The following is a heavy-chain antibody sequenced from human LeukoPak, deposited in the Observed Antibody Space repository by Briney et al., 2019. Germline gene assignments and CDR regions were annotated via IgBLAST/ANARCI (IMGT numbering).Heavy chain of an antibody. Sequence: GGSLRLSCAASRFVFSTYAMHWVRQAPGKGLEYVSGISGNGGYTDYANSVKGRFTKSRDDFKNTLYLQMGSLRAEDTAVYYCARDLFSGAEMATFDYWGQGTLVTVSS. CDR3: ARDLFSGAEMATFDY. CDR1: RFVFSTYA. J-gene: IGHJ4*02. D-gene: IGHD5-24*01. V-gene: IGHV3-64*01. CDR2: ISGNGGYT.